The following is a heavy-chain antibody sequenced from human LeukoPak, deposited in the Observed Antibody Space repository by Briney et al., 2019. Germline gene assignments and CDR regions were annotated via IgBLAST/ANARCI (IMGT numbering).Heavy chain of an antibody. J-gene: IGHJ3*01. D-gene: IGHD1-1*01. CDR2: INPDKGDT. V-gene: IGHV1-2*02. CDR1: GCTFDNYY. CDR3: ARDPAWNAFDV. Sequence: VASVKVSCKASGCTFDNYYIHWVRQARGQGLEWVGRINPDKGDTTYARRFQGRVTMTRDTSTNTAYMELRRLTSDDAAVYYCARDPAWNAFDVWGQGTLVTVS.